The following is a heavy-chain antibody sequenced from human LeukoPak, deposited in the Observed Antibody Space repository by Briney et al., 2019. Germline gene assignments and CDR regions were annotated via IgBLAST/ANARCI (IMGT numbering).Heavy chain of an antibody. D-gene: IGHD2-21*01. Sequence: SETLSLTCAVSGYSISSGYYWGWIRQPPGKGLEWIGSIYHSGSTYYNPSLKSRITISVDTSKNQFSLKLSSVTAADTAVYYCARDDQFRWFDYWGQGTLVTVSS. CDR3: ARDDQFRWFDY. CDR1: GYSISSGYY. V-gene: IGHV4-38-2*02. CDR2: IYHSGST. J-gene: IGHJ4*02.